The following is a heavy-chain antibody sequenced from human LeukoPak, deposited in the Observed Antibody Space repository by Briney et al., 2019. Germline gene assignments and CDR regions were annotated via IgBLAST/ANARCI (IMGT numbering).Heavy chain of an antibody. J-gene: IGHJ3*02. D-gene: IGHD3-16*01. V-gene: IGHV3-23*01. Sequence: QSGGSLRLSCAASGFTFSSYAMSWVRQGQGTGLEWVSGISSRGGTTDYADFVKGRFTMSRDNSKNTLYLQMHSLRAEDTAVYYCATDLKGLYDYVRGSYAVDIWGQGTTVTVSS. CDR3: ATDLKGLYDYVRGSYAVDI. CDR2: ISSRGGTT. CDR1: GFTFSSYA.